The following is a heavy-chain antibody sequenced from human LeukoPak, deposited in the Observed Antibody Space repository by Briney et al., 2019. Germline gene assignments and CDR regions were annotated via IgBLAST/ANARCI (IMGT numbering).Heavy chain of an antibody. D-gene: IGHD3-9*01. J-gene: IGHJ4*02. Sequence: ASVKVSCKASGYTFTSYGISWVRQAPGQGLERMGWISAYNGNTNYAQKLQGRVTMTTDTSTSTAYMELRSLRSDDTAVYYCARGQDYDILTGYQHYFDYWGQGTLVTVSS. CDR3: ARGQDYDILTGYQHYFDY. V-gene: IGHV1-18*01. CDR2: ISAYNGNT. CDR1: GYTFTSYG.